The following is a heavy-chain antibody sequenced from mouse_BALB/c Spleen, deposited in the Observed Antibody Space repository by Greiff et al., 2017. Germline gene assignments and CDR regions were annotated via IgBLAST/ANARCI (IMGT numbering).Heavy chain of an antibody. CDR2: INPGSGGT. J-gene: IGHJ1*01. CDR1: GYAFTNYL. V-gene: IGHV1-54*01. Sequence: QVQLQQSGAELVRPGTSVKVSCKASGYAFTNYLIEWVKQRPGQGLEWIGVINPGSGGTNYNEKFKGKATLTADKSSSTAYMQLSSLTSDDSAVYFCARDGNYGWYFDVWGAGTTVTVSS. D-gene: IGHD2-1*01. CDR3: ARDGNYGWYFDV.